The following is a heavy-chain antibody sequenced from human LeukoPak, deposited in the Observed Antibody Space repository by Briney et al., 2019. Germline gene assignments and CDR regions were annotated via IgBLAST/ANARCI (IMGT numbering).Heavy chain of an antibody. CDR3: ARDRDYYDSSRPLFDY. CDR2: IKQDGSEK. Sequence: GGSLRLSCAASGFTFSSYWMSWVRQAPGKGLEWVANIKQDGSEKYYEDSVKGRFTISRDNAKNSLYLQMNSLRAEDTAVYYCARDRDYYDSSRPLFDYWGQGTLVTVSS. V-gene: IGHV3-7*01. CDR1: GFTFSSYW. D-gene: IGHD3-22*01. J-gene: IGHJ4*02.